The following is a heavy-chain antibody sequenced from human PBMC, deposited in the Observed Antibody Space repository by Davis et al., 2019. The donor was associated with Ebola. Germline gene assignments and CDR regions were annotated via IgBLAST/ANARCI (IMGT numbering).Heavy chain of an antibody. CDR3: AKASWGPAARPLLDS. Sequence: GGSLRLSCAASGFGFTFTNAWMNWVRQAPGKGLEWVSAVSGSGTTTSYADSVKGRFTISRDNSNNTLYLQMNSLRVEDTARYYCAKASWGPAARPLLDSWGQGTLVTVSS. CDR1: GFGFTFTNA. CDR2: VSGSGTTT. J-gene: IGHJ4*02. V-gene: IGHV3-23*01. D-gene: IGHD2-2*02.